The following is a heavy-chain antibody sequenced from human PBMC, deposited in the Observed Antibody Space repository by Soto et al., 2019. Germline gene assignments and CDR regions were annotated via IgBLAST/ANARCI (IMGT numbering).Heavy chain of an antibody. CDR3: ASGLSVTVQVDY. Sequence: QVQLVQSGAEVRKPGASVKVSCKGVGYTFTSYVIHWVRQAPGQNLEWMGWINPGNGNTKYSQKFQGRVTMTRDTPAITASLELSSLRAYDTAVYYCASGLSVTVQVDYLGHGNLVTGSS. V-gene: IGHV1-3*01. D-gene: IGHD2-21*02. CDR2: INPGNGNT. J-gene: IGHJ4*01. CDR1: GYTFTSYV.